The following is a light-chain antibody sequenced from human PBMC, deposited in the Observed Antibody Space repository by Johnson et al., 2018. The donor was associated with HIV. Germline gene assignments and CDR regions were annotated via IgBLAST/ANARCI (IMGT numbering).Light chain of an antibody. J-gene: IGLJ1*01. CDR1: SSNIGSNY. V-gene: IGLV1-51*01. CDR3: GTWDSSRSGFYV. Sequence: QSVLTQPPSVSAAPGQKVTISCSGSSSNIGSNYVSWYQQLPGTAPKLLIYDNYKRPSGIPDRFSGSKSGTSATLGITGLQTGDEADYYCGTWDSSRSGFYVFGTGTKVTVL. CDR2: DNY.